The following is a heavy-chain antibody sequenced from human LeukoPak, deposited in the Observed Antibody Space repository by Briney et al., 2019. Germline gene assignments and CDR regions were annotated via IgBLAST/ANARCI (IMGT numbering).Heavy chain of an antibody. CDR1: GGTFSSYA. D-gene: IGHD3-3*01. V-gene: IGHV1-69*01. CDR3: ARNRRITILNWFDP. Sequence: ASVKVSCKASGGTFSSYAISWVRQAPGQGLEWMGGIIPIFGTANYAQKFQGRVTITADESTSTAYMELSSLRSEDTAVYYCARNRRITILNWFDPWGQGTLVTVSS. CDR2: IIPIFGTA. J-gene: IGHJ5*02.